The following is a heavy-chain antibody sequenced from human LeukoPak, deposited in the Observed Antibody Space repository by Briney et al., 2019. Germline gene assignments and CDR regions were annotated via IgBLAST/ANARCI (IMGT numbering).Heavy chain of an antibody. D-gene: IGHD3-16*02. CDR1: GFTFSSYA. J-gene: IGHJ4*02. CDR3: ARAPGVWGSYRPAPFDY. CDR2: ISYDGSNK. V-gene: IGHV3-30*04. Sequence: GSLRLSCAASGFTFSSYAMHWVRQAPGKGLEWVAVISYDGSNKYYADSVKGRFTISRDNSKNTLYLQMNSLRAEDTAVYYCARAPGVWGSYRPAPFDYWGQGTLVTVSS.